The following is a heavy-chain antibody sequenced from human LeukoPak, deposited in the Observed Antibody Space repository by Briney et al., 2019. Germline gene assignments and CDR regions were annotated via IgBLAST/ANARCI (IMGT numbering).Heavy chain of an antibody. D-gene: IGHD2-15*01. J-gene: IGHJ4*02. V-gene: IGHV3-30*18. CDR1: GFTFSSYG. CDR2: ISYDGSNK. CDR3: AKGARSLDY. Sequence: GGSLRLSCAASGFTFSSYGMHWVRQAPGKGLEWVAVISYDGSNKYYADSVKGRFTISRDNSKNTLYLQMNSLRAEDTAVYYCAKGARSLDYWGQGTLVTVSS.